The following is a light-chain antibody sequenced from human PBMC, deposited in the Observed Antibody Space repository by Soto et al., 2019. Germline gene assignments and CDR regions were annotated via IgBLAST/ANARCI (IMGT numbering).Light chain of an antibody. Sequence: QSVLTQPPSVSGAPGQRVTISCTGSSSNIGAGYDVHWYRRLPGTAPKLFIYGNSNRPSGVPDRFSGSKSGTSASLAITGLQAEDEADYYCQSYDSSLSGSVFGGGTKVTVL. CDR1: SSNIGAGYD. V-gene: IGLV1-40*01. J-gene: IGLJ2*01. CDR3: QSYDSSLSGSV. CDR2: GNS.